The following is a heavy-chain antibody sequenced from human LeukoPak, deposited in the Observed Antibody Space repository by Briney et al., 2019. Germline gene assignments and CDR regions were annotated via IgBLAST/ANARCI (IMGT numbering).Heavy chain of an antibody. J-gene: IGHJ4*02. D-gene: IGHD2-2*02. CDR3: GRGFSIVPAGIPDY. CDR1: GSTFGSYW. Sequence: GGSLRLSCAASGSTFGSYWMHWVRRAPGKGLVWVSRINTDGGSTTYADSVKGRFTISRDNAKNTLYLQMNSLRAEDTAVYYCGRGFSIVPAGIPDYWGLGTLVTVSS. V-gene: IGHV3-74*01. CDR2: INTDGGST.